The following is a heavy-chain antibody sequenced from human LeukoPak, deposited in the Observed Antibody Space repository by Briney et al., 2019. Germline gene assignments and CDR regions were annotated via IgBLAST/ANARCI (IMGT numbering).Heavy chain of an antibody. J-gene: IGHJ6*03. CDR3: ARDILGGGESYYYHYMDV. D-gene: IGHD3-16*01. V-gene: IGHV4-4*07. Sequence: PSETLSLTCTVSGGSISSYYWSWIRQPAGKGLEWIGRIYTSGSTNYNPSLKSRVTMSVATAKNQFSLKLSSVTAADTAVYYCARDILGGGESYYYHYMDVWGKGTTVTISS. CDR1: GGSISSYY. CDR2: IYTSGST.